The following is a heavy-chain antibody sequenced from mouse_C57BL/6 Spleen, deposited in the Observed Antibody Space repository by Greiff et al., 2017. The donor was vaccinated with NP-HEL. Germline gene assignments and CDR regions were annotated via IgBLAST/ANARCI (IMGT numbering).Heavy chain of an antibody. J-gene: IGHJ4*01. CDR2: IWSGGST. Sequence: QVQLQQSGPGLVQPSQSLSITCTVSGFSLTSYGVHWVRQSPGKGLEWLGVIWSGGSTDYNAAFISRLSISKDNSKSQVFFKMNSLQADDTAIYYWARNYLAGTRVYYAMDYWGQGTSVTVSS. CDR1: GFSLTSYG. CDR3: ARNYLAGTRVYYAMDY. V-gene: IGHV2-2*01. D-gene: IGHD4-1*01.